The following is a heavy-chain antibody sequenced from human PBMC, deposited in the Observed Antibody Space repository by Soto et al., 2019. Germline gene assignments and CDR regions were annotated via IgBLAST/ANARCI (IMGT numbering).Heavy chain of an antibody. CDR1: RITLINHA. J-gene: IGHJ4*02. V-gene: IGHV3-23*01. CDR2: VSESGSVT. Sequence: GSLRLSCVASRITLINHAMTWVRQAPGKGLEWVSSVSESGSVTYYADSVKGRFTISRDNSKNTLYLQLTNLRVEDTAVYYCVPGSSGTRGEDSWGPGALVTVS. D-gene: IGHD1-1*01. CDR3: VPGSSGTRGEDS.